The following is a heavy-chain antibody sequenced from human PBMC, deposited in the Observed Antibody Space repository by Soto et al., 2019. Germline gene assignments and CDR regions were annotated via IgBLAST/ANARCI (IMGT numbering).Heavy chain of an antibody. CDR2: ISYDGSNK. V-gene: IGHV3-30*18. J-gene: IGHJ6*02. CDR1: GFTLSSYG. D-gene: IGHD4-17*01. Sequence: GGALRLSCAASGFTLSSYGLHWVRQAPGKGLEWVAVISYDGSNKYYADSVKGRFTISRDNSKNTLYLQMNSLRAEDTAVYYCAKAPGYGGPHYYGMDVWGQGTTVTVSS. CDR3: AKAPGYGGPHYYGMDV.